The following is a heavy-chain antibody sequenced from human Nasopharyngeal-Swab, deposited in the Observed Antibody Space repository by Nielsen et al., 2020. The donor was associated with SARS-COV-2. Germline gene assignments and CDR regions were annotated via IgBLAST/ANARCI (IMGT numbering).Heavy chain of an antibody. Sequence: GGSLRLSCAASGFTFSSYDMHWVRQAPGKGLEWVAAISYDGSNKYYADSVKGRFTISRDNSKNTLYLQMNSLRAEDTAVYYCAKGGGTTGTVGLDIWGQGTMVTVSS. CDR1: GFTFSSYD. D-gene: IGHD1-1*01. CDR3: AKGGGTTGTVGLDI. V-gene: IGHV3-30*18. J-gene: IGHJ3*02. CDR2: ISYDGSNK.